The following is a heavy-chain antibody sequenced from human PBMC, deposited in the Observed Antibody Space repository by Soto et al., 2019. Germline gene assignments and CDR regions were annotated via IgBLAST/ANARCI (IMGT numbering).Heavy chain of an antibody. CDR3: ARALVSTVTTNFYFYGMDV. J-gene: IGHJ6*02. Sequence: SETLSLTCTASGGSISSGDYYWSWIRQPPGKGLEWMGFIYQSESTYYNPSLKSRITISVDTSKNQFSLKLSSVTAADTAVYYCARALVSTVTTNFYFYGMDVWGLGTTVTVSS. D-gene: IGHD4-4*01. V-gene: IGHV4-30-4*01. CDR2: IYQSEST. CDR1: GGSISSGDYY.